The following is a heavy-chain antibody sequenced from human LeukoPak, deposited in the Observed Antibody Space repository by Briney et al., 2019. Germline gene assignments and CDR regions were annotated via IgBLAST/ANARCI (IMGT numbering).Heavy chain of an antibody. D-gene: IGHD2-21*02. Sequence: GGSLRLSCAASGFTFSSYSMNWVRQAPGKGLEWVSYISSSGGTMYYADSVKGRFTISRDNAKNSLYLQMNSLRAEDTAVYYCARVAYCAGDCHHMDSWGQGTLVTVSS. V-gene: IGHV3-48*04. CDR3: ARVAYCAGDCHHMDS. CDR2: ISSSGGTM. J-gene: IGHJ4*02. CDR1: GFTFSSYS.